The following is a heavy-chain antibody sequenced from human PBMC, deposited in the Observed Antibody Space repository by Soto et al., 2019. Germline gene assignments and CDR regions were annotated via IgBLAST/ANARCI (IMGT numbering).Heavy chain of an antibody. D-gene: IGHD1-1*01. V-gene: IGHV4-34*01. CDR1: GASFSGYY. CDR3: ARGHRTYGYDS. CDR2: IHHSGST. J-gene: IGHJ4*02. Sequence: PSETLSLTCSVYGASFSGYYWSWIRQSPGKGLEWIGEIHHSGSTHYNPSLKSRLTFSIDESQSQFYMMLTSVTAADTALCFCARGHRTYGYDSWGQGSLVTVSS.